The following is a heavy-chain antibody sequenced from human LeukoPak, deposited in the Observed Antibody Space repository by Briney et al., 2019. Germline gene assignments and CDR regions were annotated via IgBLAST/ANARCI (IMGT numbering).Heavy chain of an antibody. CDR2: ISAYNGNT. D-gene: IGHD2-2*02. CDR1: GYTFTSYG. CDR3: ARVIVVVPAAIRHYYYYYMDV. J-gene: IGHJ6*03. Sequence: GASVKVSCKASGYTFTSYGISWVRQAPGQGLEWTGWISAYNGNTNYAQKLQGRVTMTTDTSTSTAYMELRSLRSDDTAVYYCARVIVVVPAAIRHYYYYYMDVWGKGTTVTVSS. V-gene: IGHV1-18*01.